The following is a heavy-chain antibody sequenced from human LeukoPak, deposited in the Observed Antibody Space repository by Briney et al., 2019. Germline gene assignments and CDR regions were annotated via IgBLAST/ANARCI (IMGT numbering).Heavy chain of an antibody. J-gene: IGHJ6*02. CDR2: IYYSGST. CDR3: AREGLRGWPNYGMDV. Sequence: PSETLSLTCTVPGGSFSSGSYYWSWIRQPPGKGLEWIGYIYYSGSTNYNPSLKSRVTISVDTSKNQFSLKLSSVTAADTAVYYCAREGLRGWPNYGMDVWGQGTTVTVSS. CDR1: GGSFSSGSYY. D-gene: IGHD3-10*01. V-gene: IGHV4-61*01.